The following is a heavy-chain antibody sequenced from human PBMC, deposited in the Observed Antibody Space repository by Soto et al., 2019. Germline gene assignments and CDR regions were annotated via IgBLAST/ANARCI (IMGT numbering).Heavy chain of an antibody. J-gene: IGHJ6*02. CDR2: ISWDGGST. CDR1: GFTFDDYA. D-gene: IGHD3-10*01. Sequence: GGSLRLSCAASGFTFDDYAMHWVRQAPGKGLEWVSLISWDGGSTYYADSVKGRFTISRDNSKNSLYLQMNSLRAEDTALYYCAKGLLWFGELSNYYYYGMDVWGQGTTVTVSS. CDR3: AKGLLWFGELSNYYYYGMDV. V-gene: IGHV3-43D*03.